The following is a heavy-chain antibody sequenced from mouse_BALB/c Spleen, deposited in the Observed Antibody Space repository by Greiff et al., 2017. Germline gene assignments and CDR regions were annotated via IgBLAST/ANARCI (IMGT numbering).Heavy chain of an antibody. CDR2: ISSGGSYT. CDR3: ARQINYYGSSYDYFDY. J-gene: IGHJ2*01. D-gene: IGHD1-1*01. Sequence: EVQLQESGGDLVKPGGSLKLSCAASGFTFSSYGMSWVRQTPDTRLEWVATISSGGSYTYYPDSVKGRFTISRDNAKNTLYLQMSSLKSEDTAMYYCARQINYYGSSYDYFDYWGQGTTLTVSS. V-gene: IGHV5-6*01. CDR1: GFTFSSYG.